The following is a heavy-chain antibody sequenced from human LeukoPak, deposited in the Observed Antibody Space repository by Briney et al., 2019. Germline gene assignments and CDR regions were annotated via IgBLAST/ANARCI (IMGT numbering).Heavy chain of an antibody. V-gene: IGHV1-2*02. CDR2: INPNSGGT. J-gene: IGHJ3*01. D-gene: IGHD6-19*01. CDR3: ARDHPYSSGWHGRVEALDL. Sequence: GASVKVSCKASGYTFTGYYMHWVRQAPGQGLEWMGWINPNSGGTNYAQKFQGRVTMTRDTSISTAYMDLSSLRSDDTAVYYCARDHPYSSGWHGRVEALDLWGQGTTVTVSS. CDR1: GYTFTGYY.